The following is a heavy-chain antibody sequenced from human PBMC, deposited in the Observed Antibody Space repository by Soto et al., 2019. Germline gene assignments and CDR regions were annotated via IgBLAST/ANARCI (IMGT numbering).Heavy chain of an antibody. CDR3: ARDSYYYGSGSYYGMDA. J-gene: IGHJ6*02. V-gene: IGHV3-72*01. Sequence: GGSLRLSCAASGFTFSDHYMDWVRQAPGKGLEWVGRTRNKANSYTTEYAASVKGRFTISRDDSKNSLYLQMNSLKTEDTAVYYCARDSYYYGSGSYYGMDAWGQGTTVTVSS. CDR1: GFTFSDHY. D-gene: IGHD3-10*01. CDR2: TRNKANSYTT.